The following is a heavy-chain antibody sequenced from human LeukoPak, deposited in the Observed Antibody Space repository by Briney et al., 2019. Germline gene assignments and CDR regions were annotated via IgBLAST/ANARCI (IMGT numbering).Heavy chain of an antibody. CDR3: AMPHDTEYYFDY. Sequence: GGSLRLSCAASGFTFSRYAMHWVRQAPGKGVEWVAVISYDGSNKYYADPVKGRFTISRDNSKNTLYLQMNSLRAEDTAVYYCAMPHDTEYYFDYWGQGTLVTAAS. CDR1: GFTFSRYA. V-gene: IGHV3-30*04. J-gene: IGHJ4*02. CDR2: ISYDGSNK.